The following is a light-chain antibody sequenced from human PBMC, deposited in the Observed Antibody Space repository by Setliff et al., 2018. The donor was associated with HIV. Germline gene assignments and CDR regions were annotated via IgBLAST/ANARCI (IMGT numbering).Light chain of an antibody. CDR3: SSYTSSTPLCV. V-gene: IGLV2-14*01. J-gene: IGLJ1*01. CDR1: SSDVGGYNY. CDR2: DVS. Sequence: QSVLTQPASVSGSPGQSITISCTGTSSDVGGYNYVSWYQQHPGKPPKLMISDVSNRPSGVSNRFSGSKSGNTASLTISGLQAEDEADYYCSSYTSSTPLCVFATGTKVTVL.